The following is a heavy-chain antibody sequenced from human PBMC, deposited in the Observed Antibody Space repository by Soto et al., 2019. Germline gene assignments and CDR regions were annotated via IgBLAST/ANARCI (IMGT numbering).Heavy chain of an antibody. Sequence: SETLSLTCTVSGGSISSYYWSWIRQPPGKGLEWIGYIYYSGSTNYNPSLKSRVTISVDTSKNQFSLKLSSVTAADTAVYYCASLQVPWERHRGSYWGQGTLVTVS. V-gene: IGHV4-59*01. CDR1: GGSISSYY. CDR2: IYYSGST. CDR3: ASLQVPWERHRGSY. J-gene: IGHJ4*02. D-gene: IGHD1-26*01.